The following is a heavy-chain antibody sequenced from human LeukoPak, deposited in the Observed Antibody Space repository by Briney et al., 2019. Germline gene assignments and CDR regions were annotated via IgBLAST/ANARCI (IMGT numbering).Heavy chain of an antibody. CDR2: FHHSGST. Sequence: SETLSLTCTVSGYSISTAYYWDWIRQPPGKGLEWIGSFHHSGSTPYNPSLNSRVSISVDTSKNQLSLKLSSVTAADTAVYYCARREGYNFDYWGQGTLVTVSS. D-gene: IGHD5-24*01. CDR1: GYSISTAYY. V-gene: IGHV4-38-2*02. CDR3: ARREGYNFDY. J-gene: IGHJ4*02.